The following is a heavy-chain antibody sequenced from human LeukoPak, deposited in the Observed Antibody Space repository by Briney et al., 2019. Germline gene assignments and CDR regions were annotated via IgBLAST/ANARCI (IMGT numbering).Heavy chain of an antibody. CDR2: IYYSGTT. Sequence: SETLSLTRTVSGGSLSSGNYYWIWIRQPPGKGLEWIGYIYYSGTTYYNPSLKSRVTISVDTSQNQFSLKLSSVTAADTAVYYCARASGRIVVGYWGQGILVTVSS. CDR1: GGSLSSGNYY. V-gene: IGHV4-30-4*08. D-gene: IGHD3-22*01. CDR3: ARASGRIVVGY. J-gene: IGHJ4*02.